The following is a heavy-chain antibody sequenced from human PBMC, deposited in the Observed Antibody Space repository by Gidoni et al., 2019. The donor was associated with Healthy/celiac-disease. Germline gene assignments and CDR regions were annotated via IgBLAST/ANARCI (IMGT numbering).Heavy chain of an antibody. CDR3: ATDLSLYYDFWSGYY. D-gene: IGHD3-3*01. CDR1: GSTLTELS. CDR2: FDPEDGET. V-gene: IGHV1-24*01. J-gene: IGHJ4*02. Sequence: VQLVQSGAEVKQPGAPVKVSCKVSGSTLTELSMHWVRQAPGKGLEWMGGFDPEDGETIYAQKFQGRVTMTEDTSTDTAYMELSSLRSEDTAVYYCATDLSLYYDFWSGYYWGQGTLVTVSS.